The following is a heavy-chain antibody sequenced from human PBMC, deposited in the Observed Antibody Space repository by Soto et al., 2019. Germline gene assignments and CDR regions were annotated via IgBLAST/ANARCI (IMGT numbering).Heavy chain of an antibody. Sequence: SVKVSCKASGGTFSSYAISWFRQAPGQGLERMGGLIPIFGTGNYAQKFQGRVTITADESTSTADMDLSSLRSEHTAVYYCAIFFFTDTETTAIYTLSRTRRSSDL. CDR3: AIFFFTDTETTAIYTLSRTRRSSDL. D-gene: IGHD4-17*01. CDR2: LIPIFGTG. J-gene: IGHJ2*01. V-gene: IGHV1-69*01. CDR1: GGTFSSYA.